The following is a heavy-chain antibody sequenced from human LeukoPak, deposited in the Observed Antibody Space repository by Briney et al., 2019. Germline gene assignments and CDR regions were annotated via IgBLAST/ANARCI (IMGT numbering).Heavy chain of an antibody. J-gene: IGHJ6*03. V-gene: IGHV4-39*07. CDR3: ARLTLALYYYRDV. Sequence: SETLSLTCTVSGGSISSSSYYWGWIRQPPGKGLEWIGSIHYGGSPYYNPSLESRVTLSIDTSKDQFSLEVTSVTAADPAVYYCARLTLALYYYRDVWGKGPTVTVSS. CDR2: IHYGGSP. D-gene: IGHD5-12*01. CDR1: GGSISSSSYY.